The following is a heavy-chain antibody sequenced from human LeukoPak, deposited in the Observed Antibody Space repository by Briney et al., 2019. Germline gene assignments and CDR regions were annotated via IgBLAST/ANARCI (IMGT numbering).Heavy chain of an antibody. Sequence: ASVKVSCKASGYTFTGYYMHWVRQAPGQGLEWMGWINPNSGGTNYAQKFRGRVTMTRDTSISTAYMELSRLRSDDTAVYYCAREGFDSGYDLVGHFDYWGQGTLVTVSS. J-gene: IGHJ4*02. CDR2: INPNSGGT. D-gene: IGHD5-12*01. CDR3: AREGFDSGYDLVGHFDY. V-gene: IGHV1-2*02. CDR1: GYTFTGYY.